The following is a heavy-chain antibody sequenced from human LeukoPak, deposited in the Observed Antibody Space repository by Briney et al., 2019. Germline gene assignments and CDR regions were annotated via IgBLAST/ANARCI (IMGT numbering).Heavy chain of an antibody. Sequence: GGSLRLSCSAAGFTFSSYWMPWGRQAPGKGLVWVSRINSDGSSTSYADSVKGRFTISRDNAKNTLYLQMNSLRAEETAVYYCARDSVVITNKLDYWGQGTLVTVSS. J-gene: IGHJ4*02. CDR3: ARDSVVITNKLDY. CDR1: GFTFSSYW. CDR2: INSDGSST. D-gene: IGHD3-22*01. V-gene: IGHV3-74*01.